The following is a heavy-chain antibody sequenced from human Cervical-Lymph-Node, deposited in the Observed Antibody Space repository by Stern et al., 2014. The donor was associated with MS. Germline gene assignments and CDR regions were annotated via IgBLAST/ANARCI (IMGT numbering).Heavy chain of an antibody. CDR3: ARAGAGTGSYFFDY. CDR1: GNNFVGYF. J-gene: IGHJ4*02. Sequence: QVQLVQSGAEVRKPGASVKVSCKASGNNFVGYFKHWVLQAPGQGLEWMGIFNPRSGDARYARHFQGRVSVSRDMSTSTVFLELTSLRFDDTAVYYCARAGAGTGSYFFDYWGQGALVTVSS. V-gene: IGHV1-46*01. D-gene: IGHD1-1*01. CDR2: FNPRSGDA.